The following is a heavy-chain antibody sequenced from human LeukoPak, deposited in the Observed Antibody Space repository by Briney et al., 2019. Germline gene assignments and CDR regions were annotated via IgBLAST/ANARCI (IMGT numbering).Heavy chain of an antibody. D-gene: IGHD3-9*01. CDR3: ARSPLRYFEYGYYYGLDV. Sequence: SVKVSCKASGGTFISYAIYWVRQAPGQGLEWMGGIIPIFGTANYAQKFQGRVTITADESTRTAYMELSSLRSEDTAVYYCARSPLRYFEYGYYYGLDVWGQGTTVTVSS. CDR1: GGTFISYA. V-gene: IGHV1-69*13. J-gene: IGHJ6*02. CDR2: IIPIFGTA.